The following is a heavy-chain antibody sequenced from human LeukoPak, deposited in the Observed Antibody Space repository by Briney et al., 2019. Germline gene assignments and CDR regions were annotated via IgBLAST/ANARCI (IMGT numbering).Heavy chain of an antibody. J-gene: IGHJ4*02. D-gene: IGHD3-10*01. V-gene: IGHV1-8*02. Sequence: GASVKVSCKASGYTFTSYYMHWVRQATGQGLEWLGWINPNSGNAGYAQKFRGRVSMTRDTSISTVYLELSSLKFEDTAVYYCARKIGDSGSYPDWGQGTLVTVSS. CDR2: INPNSGNA. CDR1: GYTFTSYY. CDR3: ARKIGDSGSYPD.